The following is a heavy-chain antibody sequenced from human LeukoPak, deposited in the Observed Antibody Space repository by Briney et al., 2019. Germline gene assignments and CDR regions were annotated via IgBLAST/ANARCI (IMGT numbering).Heavy chain of an antibody. CDR2: IYPGDSDV. Sequence: GESLKISCKASGYRFTEFWIAWVRRTPGKGLEGMGIIYPGDSDVRYSPSFQGQVTISADKSTKTAHLQWNNLKASDTAMYYCARRGRRYSSSSSWFDPWGQGTLVTVSS. V-gene: IGHV5-51*01. D-gene: IGHD6-6*01. J-gene: IGHJ5*02. CDR3: ARRGRRYSSSSSWFDP. CDR1: GYRFTEFW.